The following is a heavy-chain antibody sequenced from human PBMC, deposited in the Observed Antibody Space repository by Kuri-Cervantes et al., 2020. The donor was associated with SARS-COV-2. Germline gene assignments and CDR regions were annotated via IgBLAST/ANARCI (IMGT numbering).Heavy chain of an antibody. J-gene: IGHJ6*03. Sequence: LSLTCAASGLTFSSYGMHWVRQAPGKGLEWVAVIWYDGSNKYYADSVKGRFTISRDNSKNTLYLQMNSLRAEDTAVYYCARDRIAPTGWDYYMDVWGKGTTVTVSS. CDR3: ARDRIAPTGWDYYMDV. V-gene: IGHV3-33*01. CDR2: IWYDGSNK. CDR1: GLTFSSYG. D-gene: IGHD2-15*01.